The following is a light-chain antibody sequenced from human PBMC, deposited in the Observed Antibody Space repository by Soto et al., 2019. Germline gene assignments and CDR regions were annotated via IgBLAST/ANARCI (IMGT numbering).Light chain of an antibody. CDR2: GAS. CDR3: QQYSSSAT. J-gene: IGKJ1*01. V-gene: IGKV3-15*01. Sequence: EIVLTQSPATLSVSQGERVTLSCRASQSVDINLACYQQKPGQAPSLLMYGASTRATDMPGRFSGRGAGTGFTLTISSLQPDDFATYYCQQYSSSATFGQGTKVDIK. CDR1: QSVDIN.